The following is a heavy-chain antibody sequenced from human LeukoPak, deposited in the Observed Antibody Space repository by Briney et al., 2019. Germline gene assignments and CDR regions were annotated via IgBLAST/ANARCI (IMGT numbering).Heavy chain of an antibody. CDR2: ISANDGNT. J-gene: IGHJ4*02. V-gene: IGHV1-18*01. Sequence: ASVKVSCKASGYTFTSYGISWVRQAPGQGLEWMGWISANDGNTDYPQKLQGRVTMTTDTSTSTDYMELRSLRSDDTAVYYCARESHVTREDYWGQGTLVTVSS. CDR3: ARESHVTREDY. D-gene: IGHD3-10*01. CDR1: GYTFTSYG.